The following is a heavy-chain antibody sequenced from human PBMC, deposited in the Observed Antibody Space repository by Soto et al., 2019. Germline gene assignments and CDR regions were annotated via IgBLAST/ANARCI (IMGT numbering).Heavy chain of an antibody. CDR2: IKSDGSIT. D-gene: IGHD1-26*01. Sequence: EVQLVESGGGLVQPGGSLRLSCAVSGFTFSNYWMHWVRQAPGKGLVLVSRIKSDGSITTYADSVKGRFTISRDNAKNTLYLQMNNVRAEDTAVYYCVRASGNYFFDYWGQGTLVTVSS. CDR3: VRASGNYFFDY. V-gene: IGHV3-74*01. J-gene: IGHJ4*02. CDR1: GFTFSNYW.